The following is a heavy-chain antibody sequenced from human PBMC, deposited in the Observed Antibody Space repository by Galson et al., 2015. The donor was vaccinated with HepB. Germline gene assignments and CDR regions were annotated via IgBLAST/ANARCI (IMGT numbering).Heavy chain of an antibody. CDR2: IWYDGSNK. V-gene: IGHV3-33*01. Sequence: SLRLSCAASGFTFSSYGMHWVRQAPGKGLEWVAVIWYDGSNKYYADSVKGRFTISRDNSKNTLYLQMNSLRAEDTAAYYCARGLHTTGIAAAGTDYWGQGTLVTVSS. D-gene: IGHD6-13*01. CDR3: ARGLHTTGIAAAGTDY. CDR1: GFTFSSYG. J-gene: IGHJ4*02.